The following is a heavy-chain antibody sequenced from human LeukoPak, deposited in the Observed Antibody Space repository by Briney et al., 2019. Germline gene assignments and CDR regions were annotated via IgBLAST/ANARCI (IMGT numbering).Heavy chain of an antibody. CDR2: ISSSSSTI. J-gene: IGHJ5*02. Sequence: GRSLRLSCAASGFTFKNYIMNWVRQAPGKGLEWVSYISSSSSTIYYADSVKGRFTISRDNAKNSLYLQMNSLRDEDTAVYYCARGPYGDPWGQGTLVTVSS. CDR3: ARGPYGDP. V-gene: IGHV3-48*02. D-gene: IGHD4-17*01. CDR1: GFTFKNYI.